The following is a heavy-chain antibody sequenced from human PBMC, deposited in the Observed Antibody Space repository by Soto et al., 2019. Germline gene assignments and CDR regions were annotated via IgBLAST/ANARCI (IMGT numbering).Heavy chain of an antibody. J-gene: IGHJ6*02. V-gene: IGHV1-2*02. CDR1: GYTFTGYY. D-gene: IGHD3-10*01. CDR3: ARVGSNPGGYYYYYGMDV. CDR2: INPNSGGT. Sequence: ASVKVSCKASGYTFTGYYTHWVRQAPGQGLEWMGWINPNSGGTNYAQKFQGRVTMTRDTSISTAYMELSRLRSDDTAVYYCARVGSNPGGYYYYYGMDVWGQGTTVTVSS.